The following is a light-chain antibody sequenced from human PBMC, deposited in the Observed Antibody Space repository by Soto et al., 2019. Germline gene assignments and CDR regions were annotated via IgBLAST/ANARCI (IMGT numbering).Light chain of an antibody. CDR1: QDISNF. Sequence: DIHMTQSPSSLSASVGDRVTFTCRASQDISNFLAWYQQKPGKVPELLIYAASTLQSGFPSRFSGSGSGTDFTLNINSLQPEDVATYYCQKYNSAPFTFGPGTKLHIK. CDR2: AAS. V-gene: IGKV1-27*01. CDR3: QKYNSAPFT. J-gene: IGKJ3*01.